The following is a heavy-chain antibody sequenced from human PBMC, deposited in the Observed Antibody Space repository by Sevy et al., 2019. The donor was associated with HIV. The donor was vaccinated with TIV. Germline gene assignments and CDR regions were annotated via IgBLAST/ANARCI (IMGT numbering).Heavy chain of an antibody. CDR3: ARGVEGVVPSPILGLGPWAKYWSFDL. J-gene: IGHJ2*01. D-gene: IGHD2-2*02. CDR1: GGSFSGVS. CDR2: VNH. V-gene: IGHV4-34*01. Sequence: SETLSLTCAVSGGSFSGVSWNWIRQPPGKGLEWIGEVNHYSPSLKSRATISLDTSKNQFSLKLHSVTAADTALYFCARGVEGVVPSPILGLGPWAKYWSFDLWGRGTLVTVSS.